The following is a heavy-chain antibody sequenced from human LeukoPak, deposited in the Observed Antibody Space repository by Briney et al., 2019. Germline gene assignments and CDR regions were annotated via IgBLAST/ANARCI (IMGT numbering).Heavy chain of an antibody. Sequence: GGSLRLSCIGTGFTFSSDAMGWVRHAPGKGLEWVSGISGSGGSTYYADSVKGRFTISRDNSKNTLYLQMNSLRVEDTAVYYCAKDRGRTWVQVANWGQGTLVTVSS. CDR2: ISGSGGST. CDR3: AKDRGRTWVQVAN. J-gene: IGHJ4*02. D-gene: IGHD2-15*01. CDR1: GFTFSSDA. V-gene: IGHV3-23*01.